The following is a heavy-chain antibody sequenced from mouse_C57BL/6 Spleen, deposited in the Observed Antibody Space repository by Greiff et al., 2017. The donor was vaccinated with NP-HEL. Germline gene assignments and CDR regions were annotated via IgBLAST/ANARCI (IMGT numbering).Heavy chain of an antibody. CDR2: IYPRSGNT. CDR3: ARSENGSSYDYAMDY. Sequence: QVQLQQSGAELARPGASVKLSCKASGYTFTSYGISWVKQRTGQGLEWIGEIYPRSGNTYYNEKFKGKATLTAYKSSSTAYMELRSLTSEDSAVYFCARSENGSSYDYAMDYWGQGTSVTVSS. J-gene: IGHJ4*01. D-gene: IGHD1-1*01. V-gene: IGHV1-81*01. CDR1: GYTFTSYG.